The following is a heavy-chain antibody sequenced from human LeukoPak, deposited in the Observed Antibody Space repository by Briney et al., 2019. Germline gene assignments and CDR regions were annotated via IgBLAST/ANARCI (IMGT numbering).Heavy chain of an antibody. D-gene: IGHD3-3*01. V-gene: IGHV4-61*02. CDR1: GGSISSGSYY. CDR2: IYTSGST. Sequence: SETLSLTCTVSGGSISSGSYYWSWIRQPAGKGLEWIGRIYTSGSTNYNPSPKSRVTISVDTSKNQFSLKLSSVTAADTAVYYCARQGGELEWLFSDAFDIWGQGTMVTVSS. CDR3: ARQGGELEWLFSDAFDI. J-gene: IGHJ3*02.